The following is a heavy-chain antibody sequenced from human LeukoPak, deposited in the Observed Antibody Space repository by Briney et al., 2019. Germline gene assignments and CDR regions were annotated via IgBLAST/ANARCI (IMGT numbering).Heavy chain of an antibody. CDR2: IYSGGST. CDR1: GLTVSSNY. V-gene: IGHV3-53*01. Sequence: GGSLRLSCAASGLTVSSNYMSWVRQAPGKGLEWVSVIYSGGSTYYADSVKGRFTISRDNSKNTVYHQMNSLRAEDTAVYYCARSGYRIGFDYWGQGTLVTVSS. J-gene: IGHJ4*02. D-gene: IGHD5-12*01. CDR3: ARSGYRIGFDY.